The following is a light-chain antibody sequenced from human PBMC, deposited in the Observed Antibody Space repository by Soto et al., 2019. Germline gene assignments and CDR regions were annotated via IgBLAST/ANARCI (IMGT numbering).Light chain of an antibody. V-gene: IGLV2-14*01. CDR3: SSYTTSSTLVV. Sequence: QSALTQPASVSGSPGQSITISCTGTSSDVGGYNYVSWYQQHPGKAPKFMIYEVSIRPSGVSNRFSGSKSGNTASLTISGLQAGDEADYFCSSYTTSSTLVVFGGGTKVTVL. J-gene: IGLJ2*01. CDR2: EVS. CDR1: SSDVGGYNY.